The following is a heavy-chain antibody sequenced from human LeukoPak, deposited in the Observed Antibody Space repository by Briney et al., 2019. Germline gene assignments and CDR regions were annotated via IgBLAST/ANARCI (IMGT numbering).Heavy chain of an antibody. V-gene: IGHV3-7*04. CDR1: GFTFSSYG. Sequence: PGGSLRLSCAASGFTFSSYGMSWVRQAPGKGLEWVANIKQDGNEKYYVDSVKGRFTISRDNAKNSLYLQMNSLRAEDTAVYYCARGLKRDIVVVPAALHYFDYWGQGTLVTVSS. CDR3: ARGLKRDIVVVPAALHYFDY. D-gene: IGHD2-2*01. CDR2: IKQDGNEK. J-gene: IGHJ4*02.